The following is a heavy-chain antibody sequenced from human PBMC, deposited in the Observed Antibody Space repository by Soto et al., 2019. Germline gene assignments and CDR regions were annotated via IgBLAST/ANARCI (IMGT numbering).Heavy chain of an antibody. CDR3: ARGEQYSGRIFDY. CDR1: GDSVSSNTAG. V-gene: IGHV6-1*01. J-gene: IGHJ4*01. Sequence: QVQLQQSGPGLVKPSQTLLLTCDISGDSVSSNTAGWNWVRQSPSRGLEWLGRTYYRSKWYYDYALSVWSRITINPDTSKNQYSLQLNSVTPEDTAVYYCARGEQYSGRIFDYWGQGTLVTVSS. D-gene: IGHD1-26*01. CDR2: TYYRSKWYY.